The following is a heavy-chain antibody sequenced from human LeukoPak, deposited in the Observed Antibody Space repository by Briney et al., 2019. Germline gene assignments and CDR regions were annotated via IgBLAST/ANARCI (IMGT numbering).Heavy chain of an antibody. J-gene: IGHJ4*02. Sequence: GGSLRLSCAASGFTFSSYSMNWVRRAPGKGLEWVSSISSSSSYIYYADSVKGRFTISRDNAKNSLYLQMNSLRAEDTAVYYCARGSSSWPYFDYWGQGTLVTVSS. CDR1: GFTFSSYS. CDR2: ISSSSSYI. V-gene: IGHV3-21*01. CDR3: ARGSSSWPYFDY. D-gene: IGHD6-13*01.